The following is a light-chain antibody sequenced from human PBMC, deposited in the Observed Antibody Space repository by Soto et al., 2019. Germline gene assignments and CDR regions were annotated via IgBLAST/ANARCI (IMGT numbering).Light chain of an antibody. CDR1: QSVSSSY. V-gene: IGKV3-15*01. J-gene: IGKJ1*01. CDR2: IAS. CDR3: QQYNNWPSWT. Sequence: EIVLTQSPGTLSLSPGERATLSYTTSQSVSSSYLAWYQQKPGQAPRLLIYIASTRAAGIPARFSGSGSGTEFTLTISSLQSEDSAIYYCQQYNNWPSWTFGQGTKVDIK.